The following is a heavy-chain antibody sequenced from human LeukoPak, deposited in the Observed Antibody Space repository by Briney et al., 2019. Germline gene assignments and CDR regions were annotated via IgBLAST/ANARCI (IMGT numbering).Heavy chain of an antibody. D-gene: IGHD2-15*01. Sequence: GGSLRLSCAASGFTFNSYAMSWLRQAPGKGLEWVSSISASGDRTYYPDSVKGRFTISRDNSKNTLYLQMNSLRAEDTAVYYCAKGYCSGGSCYLVYWGQGTLVTVSS. J-gene: IGHJ4*02. CDR1: GFTFNSYA. V-gene: IGHV3-23*01. CDR2: ISASGDRT. CDR3: AKGYCSGGSCYLVY.